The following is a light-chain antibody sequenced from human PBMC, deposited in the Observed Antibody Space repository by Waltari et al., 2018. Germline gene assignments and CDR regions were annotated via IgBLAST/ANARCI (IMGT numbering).Light chain of an antibody. J-gene: IGKJ1*01. CDR2: GAS. CDR3: QHYNNWPHWT. Sequence: EIVMTQSTATMSVSPGERATLSCRASQSVSSNLAWYQQKRGQAPRLLIYGASTRAAGIPARFSGSGSGTEFTLTISSLQSEDFAVYYCQHYNNWPHWTFGQGTKVEIK. CDR1: QSVSSN. V-gene: IGKV3-15*01.